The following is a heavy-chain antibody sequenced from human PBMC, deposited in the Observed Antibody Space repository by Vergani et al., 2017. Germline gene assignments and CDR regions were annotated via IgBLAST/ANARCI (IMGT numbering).Heavy chain of an antibody. CDR3: ARHPFEVRGVIITICMDV. D-gene: IGHD3-10*01. Sequence: EVQLVESGGGLVKPGGSLRLSCAASGFTFSSYSMNWVRKAPGKGLEWVSSISSSSSYIYYADSVKGRFTISRDNAKNSLYLQMNSLRAEDTAVYYCARHPFEVRGVIITICMDVWGQGTTVTVSS. J-gene: IGHJ6*02. CDR2: ISSSSSYI. CDR1: GFTFSSYS. V-gene: IGHV3-21*04.